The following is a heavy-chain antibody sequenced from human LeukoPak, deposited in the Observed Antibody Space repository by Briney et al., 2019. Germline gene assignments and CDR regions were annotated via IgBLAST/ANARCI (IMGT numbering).Heavy chain of an antibody. V-gene: IGHV3-74*01. J-gene: IGHJ6*03. CDR3: VRDEGPGSSSYYYYMDV. CDR2: INSDGSST. CDR1: GFTFSSYW. D-gene: IGHD6-6*01. Sequence: GGSLRLSCAASGFTFSSYWMHWVRQAPGKGLVWVSRINSDGSSTSYADSVKGRFTISRDNAKNSLYLQMNSLRAEDTAVYYCVRDEGPGSSSYYYYMDVWGKGTTVTVSS.